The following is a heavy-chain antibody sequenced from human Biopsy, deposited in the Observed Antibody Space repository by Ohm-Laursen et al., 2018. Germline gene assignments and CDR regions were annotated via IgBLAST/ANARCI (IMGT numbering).Heavy chain of an antibody. CDR2: VVPILGHL. CDR1: GGPSSNYA. Sequence: VKISCKASGGPSSNYAFSWVRQAPGQGLEWVGRVVPILGHLNYAQRFQGRVSITADKSTTYVYMELSRLTSGDTAVYYCAADADGYYTEFDYWGPGTLVTVSS. V-gene: IGHV1-69*10. J-gene: IGHJ4*02. D-gene: IGHD3-3*01. CDR3: AADADGYYTEFDY.